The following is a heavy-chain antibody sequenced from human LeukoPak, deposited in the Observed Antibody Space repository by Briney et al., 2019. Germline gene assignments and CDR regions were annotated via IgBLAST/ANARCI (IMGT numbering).Heavy chain of an antibody. CDR3: ARGGSWSWDN. J-gene: IGHJ4*02. CDR1: WFTVSSYW. D-gene: IGHD2-8*02. Sequence: GGSLRLSCVASWFTVSSYWMYWVRQAPGKGLEWVAIIKPDGSEKFYADSVRGRFTNTRHNAKNSLKLTTNKLRAEETAVYHWARGGSWSWDNWGQGTLVTVSS. CDR2: IKPDGSEK. V-gene: IGHV3-7*01.